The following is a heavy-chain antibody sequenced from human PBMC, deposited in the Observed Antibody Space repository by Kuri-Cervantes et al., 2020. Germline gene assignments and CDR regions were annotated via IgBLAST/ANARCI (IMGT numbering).Heavy chain of an antibody. J-gene: IGHJ4*02. CDR3: ARDPKAGLGWWWGGYFDY. CDR2: IYSGGST. V-gene: IGHV3-66*01. D-gene: IGHD2-21*01. Sequence: GGSLRLSCAASGFTVSSNYMSWVRQAPGKGLEWVSVIYSGGSTYYADSVKGRFTISRDNSKNTLYLQMNSLRAEDTAVYYCARDPKAGLGWWWGGYFDYWGQGTLITVSS. CDR1: GFTVSSNY.